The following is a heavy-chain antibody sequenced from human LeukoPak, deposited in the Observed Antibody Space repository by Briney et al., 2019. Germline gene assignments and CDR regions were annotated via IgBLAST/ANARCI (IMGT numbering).Heavy chain of an antibody. J-gene: IGHJ4*02. CDR1: GFTFSSYA. CDR2: IHSEGDKT. Sequence: GGSLRLSCAASGFTFSSYAMNWVRQAPDRGLEWVSSIHSEGDKTYYADSVKGRFTISRDNSKNTLFLQMDSLRVEDTAIYYCAKDLRNGDAYGFLDSWGQGTLVTVSS. D-gene: IGHD2-21*02. V-gene: IGHV3-23*01. CDR3: AKDLRNGDAYGFLDS.